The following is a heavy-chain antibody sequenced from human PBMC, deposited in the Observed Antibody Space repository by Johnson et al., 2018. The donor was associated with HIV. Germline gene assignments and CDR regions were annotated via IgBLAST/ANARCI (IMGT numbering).Heavy chain of an antibody. V-gene: IGHV3-7*01. D-gene: IGHD3-3*02. Sequence: VESGGSLRLSCAASGFTFSSFWLTWVRQAPGKGLEWVANINLDGSEKYYADSVKGRFTISRDNVKNSVFLQMNTLGADDTAFYYCARAHLIFPKNAFDVWGQGAMVMVSS. CDR1: GFTFSSFW. CDR3: ARAHLIFPKNAFDV. J-gene: IGHJ3*01. CDR2: INLDGSEK.